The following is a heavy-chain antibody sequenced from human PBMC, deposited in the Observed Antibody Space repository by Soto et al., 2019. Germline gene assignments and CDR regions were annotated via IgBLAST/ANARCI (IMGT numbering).Heavy chain of an antibody. J-gene: IGHJ6*03. CDR3: ARGVILWFGELSRRGGYHYYMDV. V-gene: IGHV4-34*01. D-gene: IGHD3-10*01. Sequence: QVQLQQWGAGLLKPSETLSLTCAVYGGSFSGYQWSWIRQTPGKGLEWIGEINDSGNINYNPSLTSRVTIFLDTPKKQISLKLSSVTAADSAVYYCARGVILWFGELSRRGGYHYYMDVWGKGTTVTVSS. CDR1: GGSFSGYQ. CDR2: INDSGNI.